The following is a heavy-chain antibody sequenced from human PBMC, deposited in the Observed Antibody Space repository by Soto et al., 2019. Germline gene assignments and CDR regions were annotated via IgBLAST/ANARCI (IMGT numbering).Heavy chain of an antibody. CDR1: TFSFSNYA. Sequence: EVQLLESGGGLVQPGGSLRLSCAASTFSFSNYAMNWVRQAPGKGLEWVSVVSGSGLRTYYADTVKGRLTVSRDNSNNTLYLQMNSLRAEDTAVYYCAKGGSSSSSAFDYWGRGTLVTVSS. D-gene: IGHD6-19*01. CDR2: VSGSGLRT. J-gene: IGHJ4*02. V-gene: IGHV3-23*01. CDR3: AKGGSSSSSAFDY.